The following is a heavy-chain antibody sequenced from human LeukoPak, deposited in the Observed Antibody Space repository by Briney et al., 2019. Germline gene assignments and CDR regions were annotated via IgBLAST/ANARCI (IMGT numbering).Heavy chain of an antibody. CDR1: GFTFSSYW. Sequence: WGSLRLSCAASGFTFSSYWMHWVRQAPGKGLVWVSRIKSDGSTNYADSVKGRFTISRDNAKNTVSLQMNSLRAEDTGVYYCARAPSEIGGYYPEYFRHWGQGTLVTVSS. CDR2: IKSDGST. V-gene: IGHV3-74*01. J-gene: IGHJ1*01. CDR3: ARAPSEIGGYYPEYFRH. D-gene: IGHD3-22*01.